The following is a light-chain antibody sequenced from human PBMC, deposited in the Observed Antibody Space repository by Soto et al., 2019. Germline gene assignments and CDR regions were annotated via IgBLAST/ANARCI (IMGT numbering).Light chain of an antibody. V-gene: IGKV1-9*01. CDR2: AAS. Sequence: DIQMTQSTSSLSASLGDRVTITCGASQGISSYLAWYQQKPGKAPKLLIYAASTLQSGVPSRFSASGYGTEFTLTISSLQPEDFATYYCQQLNSYPRTFGQGTKVDIK. J-gene: IGKJ1*01. CDR1: QGISSY. CDR3: QQLNSYPRT.